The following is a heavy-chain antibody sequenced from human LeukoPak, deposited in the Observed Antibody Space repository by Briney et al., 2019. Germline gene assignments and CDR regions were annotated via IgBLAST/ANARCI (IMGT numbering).Heavy chain of an antibody. CDR3: ARRGVVIRVILVGFHKEAFYFDS. J-gene: IGHJ4*02. CDR2: ISDSGSST. Sequence: GGSLRLSCAVSGITLSNYGMSWVRQAPGKGLEWVAGISDSGSSTNYADSVKGRFTISRDNPKNTLYLQMNSLRAEDTAVYFCARRGVVIRVILVGFHKEAFYFDSWGQGALVTVSS. V-gene: IGHV3-23*01. D-gene: IGHD3-22*01. CDR1: GITLSNYG.